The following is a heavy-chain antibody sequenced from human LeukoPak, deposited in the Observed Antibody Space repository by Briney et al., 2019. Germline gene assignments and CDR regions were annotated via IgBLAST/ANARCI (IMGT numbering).Heavy chain of an antibody. CDR1: GYTFTGYY. D-gene: IGHD6-13*01. V-gene: IGHV1-2*02. CDR2: INPNSGGT. J-gene: IGHJ5*02. Sequence: ASVKVSCKASGYTFTGYYMHWVRQAPGQGLEWMGWINPNSGGTNYAQKFQGRVTMTRDTSISTAYMELSRLRSDDTAVYYCARAPGLSSWNWFDPWGQGALVTVSS. CDR3: ARAPGLSSWNWFDP.